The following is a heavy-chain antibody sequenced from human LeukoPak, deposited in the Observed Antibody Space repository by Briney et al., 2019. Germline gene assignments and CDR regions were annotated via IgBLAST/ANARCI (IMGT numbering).Heavy chain of an antibody. J-gene: IGHJ6*02. CDR1: GYTFTSYG. CDR2: ISAYNGNT. CDR3: ARLTLSSFYSRGMDV. D-gene: IGHD6-13*01. Sequence: ASVKVSCKASGYTFTSYGISWVRQAPGQGLEWMGWISAYNGNTNYAQKLQGRVTMTTDTSTSTAYMELRSLRSDDAAVYYCARLTLSSFYSRGMDVWGQGTTVTVSS. V-gene: IGHV1-18*01.